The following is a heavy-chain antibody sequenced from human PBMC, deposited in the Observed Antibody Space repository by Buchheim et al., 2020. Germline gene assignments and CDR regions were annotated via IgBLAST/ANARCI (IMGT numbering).Heavy chain of an antibody. Sequence: QVQLVQSGAEVKKPGSSVKVSCKASGGTFSSYTISWVRQAPGQGLEWMGRIIPILGIANYAQKFQGRVTITADKSTSTAYMELSSLRSEDTAVYYCATWVQKEMAINPTGYYYYGMDVWGQGTT. V-gene: IGHV1-69*02. CDR1: GGTFSSYT. D-gene: IGHD5-24*01. J-gene: IGHJ6*02. CDR3: ATWVQKEMAINPTGYYYYGMDV. CDR2: IIPILGIA.